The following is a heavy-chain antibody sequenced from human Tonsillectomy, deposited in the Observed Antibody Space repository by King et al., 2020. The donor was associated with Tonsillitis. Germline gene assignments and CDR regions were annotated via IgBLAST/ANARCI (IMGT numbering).Heavy chain of an antibody. D-gene: IGHD6-6*01. V-gene: IGHV1-46*03. Sequence: QLVQSGTEVEKPGASVRVSCKASGYTFTTSYMHWVRQAPGQGLEWMGMIDVSGGSTAYPQTFQGRVTLTRDTATSTGYMEFSSRRSEDTAVYYCTRGELYSSSFDSWGQGTLVTVSS. J-gene: IGHJ4*02. CDR1: GYTFTTSY. CDR2: IDVSGGST. CDR3: TRGELYSSSFDS.